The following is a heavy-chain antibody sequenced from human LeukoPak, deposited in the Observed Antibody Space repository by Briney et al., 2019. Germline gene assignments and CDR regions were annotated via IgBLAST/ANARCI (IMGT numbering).Heavy chain of an antibody. J-gene: IGHJ6*03. V-gene: IGHV3-21*01. Sequence: GGSLRLSCAASGFTFSSYSMNWVRQAPGKGLEWVSSISSSSSYIYYADSVKGRFTISRDNAKNSLYLQMNSLRAEDTAVYYCARAPPRDFWSGYWPTHYYYYYMDVWGKGTTVTVSS. CDR3: ARAPPRDFWSGYWPTHYYYYYMDV. CDR1: GFTFSSYS. CDR2: ISSSSSYI. D-gene: IGHD3-3*01.